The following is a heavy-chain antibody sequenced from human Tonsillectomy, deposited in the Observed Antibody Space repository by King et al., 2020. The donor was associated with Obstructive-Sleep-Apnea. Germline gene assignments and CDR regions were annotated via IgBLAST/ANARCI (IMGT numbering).Heavy chain of an antibody. Sequence: LQLQESGPGLVKPSETLSLTCTVSGGSISNYYWSWIRQPPGKGLEWIGYMYYSGNTNFNPSLKSRVTISADTSKIQFSLRLSSVTAADTAVYYCAGHRGVEDNGDYGDYFDYWGQGTLVTVSS. CDR1: GGSISNYY. J-gene: IGHJ4*02. V-gene: IGHV4-59*08. D-gene: IGHD4-17*01. CDR2: MYYSGNT. CDR3: AGHRGVEDNGDYGDYFDY.